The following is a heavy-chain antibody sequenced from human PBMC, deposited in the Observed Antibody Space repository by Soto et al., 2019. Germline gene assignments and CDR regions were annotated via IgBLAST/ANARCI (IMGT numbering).Heavy chain of an antibody. Sequence: SETLSLTCTVSGGSISSYYWSCIRQPPGKGLEWIGYIYYSGSTNYNPSLKSRVTISVDTSKNQFSLKLSSVTAADTAVYYCARHHYGAEGRLDYWGQGTLVTVSS. D-gene: IGHD4-17*01. CDR3: ARHHYGAEGRLDY. CDR2: IYYSGST. CDR1: GGSISSYY. J-gene: IGHJ4*02. V-gene: IGHV4-59*01.